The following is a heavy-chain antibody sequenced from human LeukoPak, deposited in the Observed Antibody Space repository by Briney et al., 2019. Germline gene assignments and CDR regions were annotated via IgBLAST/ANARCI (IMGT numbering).Heavy chain of an antibody. Sequence: GGSLRLSCAASGFTFSTYGIHWVRQAPGKGLEWVAYIRYDGSNKYYADSVKGRFTISRDNSKNTLYLQMNSLRGEDTAVYYCAKDPYSSAWYLDYMDFWGKGTMVTISS. CDR3: AKDPYSSAWYLDYMDF. CDR2: IRYDGSNK. CDR1: GFTFSTYG. V-gene: IGHV3-30*02. J-gene: IGHJ6*03. D-gene: IGHD6-13*01.